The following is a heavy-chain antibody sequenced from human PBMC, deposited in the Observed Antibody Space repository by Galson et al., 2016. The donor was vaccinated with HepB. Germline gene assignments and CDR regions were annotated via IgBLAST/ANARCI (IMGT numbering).Heavy chain of an antibody. D-gene: IGHD2-2*01. CDR2: VYHDGSSS. J-gene: IGHJ6*04. CDR3: ARDLSSYVAAPRKGHYAMDV. CDR1: GFTFRNYA. V-gene: IGHV3-33*01. Sequence: SLRLSCAASGFTFRNYAIHWVRQAPGKGLEWVAVVYHDGSSSYQPESVKGRFTISRDNPRNMVFLQMDSLRAEDTAVYFCARDLSSYVAAPRKGHYAMDVWGRGTTVTVSS.